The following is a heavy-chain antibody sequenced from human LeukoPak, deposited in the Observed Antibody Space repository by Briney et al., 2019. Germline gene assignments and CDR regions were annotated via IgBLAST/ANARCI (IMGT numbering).Heavy chain of an antibody. CDR3: ARSLWFGELSYGMDV. CDR1: GGSISSGDYY. D-gene: IGHD3-10*01. Sequence: SQTLSLTCTVSGGSISSGDYYWSWIRQPPGKGLEWIGYIYYSGSTYYNPSLKSRVTISVDTSKNQFSLKLSSVTAADTAVYYCARSLWFGELSYGMDVWGQGTTVTVSS. J-gene: IGHJ6*02. CDR2: IYYSGST. V-gene: IGHV4-30-4*01.